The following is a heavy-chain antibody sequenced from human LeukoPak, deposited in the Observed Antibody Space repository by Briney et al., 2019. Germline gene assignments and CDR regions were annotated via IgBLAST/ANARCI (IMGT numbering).Heavy chain of an antibody. D-gene: IGHD6-19*01. CDR1: GFTFSSYA. CDR2: ISGSGGST. Sequence: PGGSLRLSCAASGFTFSSYAMSWVRQAPGNGLEWVSAISGSGGSTYYADSVKGRFTISRDNSKNTLYLQMNSLRAEDTAVYYCAKVPSSGWYYFDYWGQGTLVTVSS. J-gene: IGHJ4*02. V-gene: IGHV3-23*01. CDR3: AKVPSSGWYYFDY.